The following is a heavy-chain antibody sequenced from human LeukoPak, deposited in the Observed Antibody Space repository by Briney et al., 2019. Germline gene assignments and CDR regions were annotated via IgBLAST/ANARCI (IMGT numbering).Heavy chain of an antibody. J-gene: IGHJ4*02. Sequence: GSLRLSCAASGFTVSSNYMSWVRQAPGKGLEWIGSIYYSGSTYYNPSLKSRVTISVDTSKNQFSLKLSSVTAADTAVYYCARRWATMVRGVLTPYYFDYWGQGTLVTVSS. CDR2: IYYSGST. V-gene: IGHV4-39*01. D-gene: IGHD3-10*01. CDR3: ARRWATMVRGVLTPYYFDY. CDR1: GFTVSSNY.